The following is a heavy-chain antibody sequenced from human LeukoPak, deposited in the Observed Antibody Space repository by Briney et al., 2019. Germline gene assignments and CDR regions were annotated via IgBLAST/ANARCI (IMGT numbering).Heavy chain of an antibody. CDR3: ARASETYYYDSSGYYAFDY. V-gene: IGHV4-38-2*02. J-gene: IGHJ4*02. CDR1: GYSISRGYY. Sequence: PSETLSLTCTVSGYSISRGYYWGWIRQPPGKGLEWIGSIYHSGSTYYNPSLKSRVTISVDTSKNQFSLKLSSVTAADTAVYYCARASETYYYDSSGYYAFDYWGQGTLVTVSS. D-gene: IGHD3-22*01. CDR2: IYHSGST.